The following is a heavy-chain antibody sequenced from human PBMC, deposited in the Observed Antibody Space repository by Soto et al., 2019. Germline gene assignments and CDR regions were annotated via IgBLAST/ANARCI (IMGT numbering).Heavy chain of an antibody. Sequence: SETLSLTCTVSGGSISSYYWSWIRQPPGKGLEWIGYIYYSGSTNYNPSLKSRVTISVDTSKNQFSLKLSSVTAADTAVYYCARSFGMDVWGQGTTVTVSS. CDR2: IYYSGST. V-gene: IGHV4-59*01. CDR1: GGSISSYY. CDR3: ARSFGMDV. J-gene: IGHJ6*02.